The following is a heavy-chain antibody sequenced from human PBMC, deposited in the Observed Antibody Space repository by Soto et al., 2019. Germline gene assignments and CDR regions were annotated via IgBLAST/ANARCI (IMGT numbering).Heavy chain of an antibody. V-gene: IGHV4-4*02. CDR3: ARGRYYGSGSYSQYYYGMDV. J-gene: IGHJ6*02. CDR1: GGSISSTDW. Sequence: SETLSLTCAVSGGSISSTDWWSWVRQPPGKGLERIGEIYHSGSTNYNPSLKSRVTISVDKSKNQFSLKLTSVTAADTAVYYCARGRYYGSGSYSQYYYGMDVWGQGTTVTVSS. D-gene: IGHD3-10*01. CDR2: IYHSGST.